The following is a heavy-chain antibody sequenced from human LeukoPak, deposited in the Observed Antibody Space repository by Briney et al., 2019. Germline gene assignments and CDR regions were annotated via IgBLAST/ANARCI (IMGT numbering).Heavy chain of an antibody. CDR3: ASHSSSWLRGYYYYYMDV. J-gene: IGHJ6*03. Sequence: ASVKVSCKASGYTFTSYYMHWVRQAPGQGLEWMGIINPSGGSTSYAQKFQGRVTMTRDTSTSTVYMELSSLRSEDTAVYCCASHSSSWLRGYYYYYMDVWGKGTTVTVSS. V-gene: IGHV1-46*01. CDR1: GYTFTSYY. D-gene: IGHD6-13*01. CDR2: INPSGGST.